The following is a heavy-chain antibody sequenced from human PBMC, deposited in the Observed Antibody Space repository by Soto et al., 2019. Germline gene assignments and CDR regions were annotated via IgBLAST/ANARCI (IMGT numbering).Heavy chain of an antibody. CDR3: TCEYYYSSGQKY. V-gene: IGHV3-15*07. J-gene: IGHJ4*02. CDR1: GSSFSIAR. CDR2: IKSKTDGGTI. Sequence: EGPHRQTCAACGSSFSIARVNWVRQVPGKGLEWVGRIKSKTDGGTIDYAAPVKDRFTISRDDSKNTLFLQMNSLKTEDTGVYYCTCEYYYSSGQKYWGQGP. D-gene: IGHD3-22*01.